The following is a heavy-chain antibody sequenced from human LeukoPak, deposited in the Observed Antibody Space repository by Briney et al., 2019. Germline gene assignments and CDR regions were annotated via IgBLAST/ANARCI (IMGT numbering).Heavy chain of an antibody. Sequence: GGSLRLSCAASGFSFSNYAMSWVREAPGKGLEWVSAITGSGGNTYYADSVKGRFTISRDNSKNTVFLQMNSLRAEDTAVYYCAKWGDYDVLTGYYVSDYWGQGTLVTVSS. CDR2: ITGSGGNT. J-gene: IGHJ4*02. CDR3: AKWGDYDVLTGYYVSDY. CDR1: GFSFSNYA. V-gene: IGHV3-23*01. D-gene: IGHD3-9*01.